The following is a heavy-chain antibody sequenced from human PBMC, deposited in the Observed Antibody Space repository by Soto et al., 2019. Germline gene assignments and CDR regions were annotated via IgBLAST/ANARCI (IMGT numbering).Heavy chain of an antibody. Sequence: SETLSLTCAVSGYSISSGYYWGWIRQPPGKGLEWIGSIYHSGSTYHNPSLKSRVTISVDTSKNQSSLKLSSVTAADTAVYYCARDQQQWLAPFDYWGQGTLVTVSS. CDR2: IYHSGST. D-gene: IGHD6-19*01. CDR1: GYSISSGYY. V-gene: IGHV4-38-2*02. J-gene: IGHJ4*02. CDR3: ARDQQQWLAPFDY.